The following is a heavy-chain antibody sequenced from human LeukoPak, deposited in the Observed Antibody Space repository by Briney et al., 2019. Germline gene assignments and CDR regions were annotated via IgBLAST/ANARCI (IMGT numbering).Heavy chain of an antibody. V-gene: IGHV4-34*01. CDR2: INHSGST. D-gene: IGHD6-19*01. Sequence: SETLSLTCAVYGVSFSGYYWSWIRQPPGKGLEWIGEINHSGSTNYSPSLKSRVTIPVDTSKNQFSLKLSSVTAADTAVYYCARDHYSSGRDYWGQGTLVTVSS. J-gene: IGHJ4*02. CDR1: GVSFSGYY. CDR3: ARDHYSSGRDY.